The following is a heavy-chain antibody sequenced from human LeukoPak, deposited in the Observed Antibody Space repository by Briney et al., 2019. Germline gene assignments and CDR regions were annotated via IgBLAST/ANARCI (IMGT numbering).Heavy chain of an antibody. D-gene: IGHD3-10*01. CDR1: GGSSSGYY. Sequence: SETLSLTCAVYGGSSSGYYWSWIRQPPGKGLEWIGEINHSGSTNYNPSLKSRVTISVDTSKNQFSLKLSSVTAADTAVYYCARVDYYGSGSYSWFDPWGQGTLVTVSS. V-gene: IGHV4-34*01. CDR2: INHSGST. CDR3: ARVDYYGSGSYSWFDP. J-gene: IGHJ5*02.